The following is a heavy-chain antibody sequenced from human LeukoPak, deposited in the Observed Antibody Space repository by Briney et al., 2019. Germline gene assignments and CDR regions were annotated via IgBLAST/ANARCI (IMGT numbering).Heavy chain of an antibody. V-gene: IGHV3-43D*04. D-gene: IGHD3-10*01. CDR3: ARERTMVRGVISYSDY. J-gene: IGHJ4*02. Sequence: PGGSLRLSCAASGFTFDDYAMHWVRQAPGKGLEWVSLISWDGGNTYYVDSVKGRFTISRDNAKNSLYLQMNSLRAEDTAVYYCARERTMVRGVISYSDYWGQGTLVTVSS. CDR2: ISWDGGNT. CDR1: GFTFDDYA.